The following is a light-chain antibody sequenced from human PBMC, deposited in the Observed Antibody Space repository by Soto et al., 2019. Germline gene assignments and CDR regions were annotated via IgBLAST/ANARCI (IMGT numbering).Light chain of an antibody. Sequence: EFVLTQSQGTVSLSPGERATLSCRASQTVRNNYLAWYQQKPGQAPRLLIYDASSRATDIPPRFSGSGSGSEFSLTVSSLQSEDFAVYYCQQYDNCPPFFTFGPGTKVDIK. CDR3: QQYDNCPPFFT. V-gene: IGKV3-15*01. CDR2: DAS. CDR1: QTVRNN. J-gene: IGKJ3*01.